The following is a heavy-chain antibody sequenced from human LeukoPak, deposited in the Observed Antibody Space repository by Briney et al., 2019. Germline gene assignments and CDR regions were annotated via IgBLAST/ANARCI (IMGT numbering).Heavy chain of an antibody. CDR2: TYTSGST. J-gene: IGHJ6*03. CDR3: ARDGVAARPGYYYYYMDV. CDR1: GGSISSYY. Sequence: PSETLSLTCTVSGGSISSYYWSWIRQPAGKGLKWIGRTYTSGSTNYNPSLKSRVTISVDKSKNQSSLKLSSVTAADTAVYYCARDGVAARPGYYYYYMDVWGKGTTVTVSS. V-gene: IGHV4-4*07. D-gene: IGHD6-6*01.